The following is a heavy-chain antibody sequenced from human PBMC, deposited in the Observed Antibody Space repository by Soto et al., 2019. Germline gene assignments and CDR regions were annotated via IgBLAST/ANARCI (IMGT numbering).Heavy chain of an antibody. CDR1: GFTFSSYA. CDR2: ISGSGVST. CDR3: AKEFRVGSCGSDY. V-gene: IGHV3-23*01. J-gene: IGHJ4*02. Sequence: EVQLLESGGGLVQPGGSLRLSCAASGFTFSSYAMNWVRQAPGKGLEWVSVISGSGVSTSYADSVKGRVTISRDNPKNTLYLQMNSLRVEDTATYYCAKEFRVGSCGSDYWGQGTLVTVSS. D-gene: IGHD2-15*01.